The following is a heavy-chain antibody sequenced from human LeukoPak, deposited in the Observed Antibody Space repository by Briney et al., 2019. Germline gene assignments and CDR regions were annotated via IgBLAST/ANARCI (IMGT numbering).Heavy chain of an antibody. Sequence: GGSLRLSCAASGFIFSTYGMHWVRQAPGKGLVWVSRSKNDGRSTSYADSVKGRFTISRDSAKNTLFLQMDSLRAEDTAVYYCARAGYSSGWYYFDNWGQGTLVTVSS. CDR3: ARAGYSSGWYYFDN. V-gene: IGHV3-74*01. CDR1: GFIFSTYG. CDR2: SKNDGRST. J-gene: IGHJ4*02. D-gene: IGHD6-19*01.